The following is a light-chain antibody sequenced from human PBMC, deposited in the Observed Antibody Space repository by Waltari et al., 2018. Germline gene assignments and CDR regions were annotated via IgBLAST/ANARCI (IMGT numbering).Light chain of an antibody. CDR3: QEDGSSPSWT. V-gene: IGKV3-20*01. CDR1: QSVSSSN. CDR2: AAS. Sequence: EIVLTQSTGTLSLSPGERATLSCRASQSVSSSNLAWFQQKPGQAPRLLIYAASSRATGIPDRFSGSGSGTDFTLTISRLEPEDFAVYYCQEDGSSPSWTFGQGTKVEIK. J-gene: IGKJ1*01.